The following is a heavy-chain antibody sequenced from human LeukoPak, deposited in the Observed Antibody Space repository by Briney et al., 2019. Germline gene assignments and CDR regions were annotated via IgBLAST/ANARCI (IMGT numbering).Heavy chain of an antibody. J-gene: IGHJ4*02. V-gene: IGHV3-23*01. Sequence: GRSLRLSCAASGFTFSSYAMHWVRQAPGKGLEWVSAISGSGDSTYYADSVKGRFTISRDNSKNTLYLQMNSLRAEDTAVYYCARRAGAYSHPYDYWGQGTLVTVSS. CDR2: ISGSGDST. CDR1: GFTFSSYA. CDR3: ARRAGAYSHPYDY. D-gene: IGHD4/OR15-4a*01.